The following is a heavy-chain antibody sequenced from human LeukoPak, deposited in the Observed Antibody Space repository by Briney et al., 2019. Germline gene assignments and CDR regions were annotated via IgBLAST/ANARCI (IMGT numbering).Heavy chain of an antibody. D-gene: IGHD3-3*01. V-gene: IGHV3-21*01. J-gene: IGHJ4*02. CDR1: GFTFSSYS. CDR2: ISSSSSYI. Sequence: GGSLRLSCAASGFTFSSYSMNWVRQAPGKGLGWVSSISSSSSYIYYADSVKGRFTISRDNAKNSLYLQMNSLRAEDTAVYYCATKQYYDFWSGPLNYFDYWGQGTLVTVSS. CDR3: ATKQYYDFWSGPLNYFDY.